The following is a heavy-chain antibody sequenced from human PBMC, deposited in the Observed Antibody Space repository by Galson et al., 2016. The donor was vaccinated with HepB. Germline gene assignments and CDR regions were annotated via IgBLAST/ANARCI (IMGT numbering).Heavy chain of an antibody. CDR3: ARDFYCFDD. CDR2: ISSGSGYT. Sequence: SLRLSCAASGFTFSSYIMNWVRQAPGKGLEWVSSISSGSGYTYYADSVKGRFTISRDNAKNSLYLQMTSLRVEDTAVYFCARDFYCFDDWGQGALVTVSS. D-gene: IGHD3-3*01. J-gene: IGHJ4*02. V-gene: IGHV3-21*01. CDR1: GFTFSSYI.